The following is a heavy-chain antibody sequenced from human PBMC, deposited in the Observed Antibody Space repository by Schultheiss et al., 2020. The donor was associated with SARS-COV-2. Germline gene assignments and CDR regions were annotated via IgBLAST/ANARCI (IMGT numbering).Heavy chain of an antibody. CDR2: INAGNGNT. V-gene: IGHV1-18*01. CDR3: AKDSHPNGMDV. Sequence: ASVKVSCKASGYTFTSYGISWVRQAPGQRLEWMGWINAGNGNTKYSQKFQGRVTITRDTSTSTAYMELRSLRSDDTAVYYCAKDSHPNGMDVWGQGTTVTVSS. CDR1: GYTFTSYG. J-gene: IGHJ6*02.